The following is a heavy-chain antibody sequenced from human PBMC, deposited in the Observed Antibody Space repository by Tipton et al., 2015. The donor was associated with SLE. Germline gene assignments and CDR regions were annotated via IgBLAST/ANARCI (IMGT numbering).Heavy chain of an antibody. CDR2: VYYSGST. D-gene: IGHD6-6*01. CDR3: ARTSIAGLGDAFDI. J-gene: IGHJ3*02. V-gene: IGHV4-59*11. Sequence: TLSLTCTVPGGSISSHYWSWIRQPPGKGLEWIWYVYYSGSTNYNPSLKSRVTISVDTSKNQFTLKLSSVTAADTAVYYCARTSIAGLGDAFDIWGQGTMVTVSS. CDR1: GGSISSHY.